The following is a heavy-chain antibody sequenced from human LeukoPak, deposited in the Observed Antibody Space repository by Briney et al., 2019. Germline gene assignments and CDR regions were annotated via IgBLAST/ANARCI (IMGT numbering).Heavy chain of an antibody. CDR3: AGHDEGSGWYRSYIDL. Sequence: SETLSLTCTVSGVSISSYYCSWIRQPPGKGLEWIGYISTSGSTDYSPSLKSRVTISVDKSKNQCSLNLSSVTAADTAVYYCAGHDEGSGWYRSYIDLWGRGTLVIVSS. CDR1: GVSISSYY. J-gene: IGHJ2*01. D-gene: IGHD6-19*01. CDR2: ISTSGST. V-gene: IGHV4-4*09.